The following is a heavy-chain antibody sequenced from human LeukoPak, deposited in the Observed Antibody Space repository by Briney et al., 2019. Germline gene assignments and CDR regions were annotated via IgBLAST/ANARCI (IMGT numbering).Heavy chain of an antibody. V-gene: IGHV3-23*01. CDR3: AKGRVRQFDSFDY. D-gene: IGHD1-1*01. CDR2: ISGSGDST. Sequence: GGSLRLSCAASGFTFSSYGLSWVRQAPGKGLEWVSTISGSGDSTYYADSVKGRFTISRDNSKNTLYLQMNSLRVEDTAVYYCAKGRVRQFDSFDYWGQGTLVTVSS. J-gene: IGHJ4*02. CDR1: GFTFSSYG.